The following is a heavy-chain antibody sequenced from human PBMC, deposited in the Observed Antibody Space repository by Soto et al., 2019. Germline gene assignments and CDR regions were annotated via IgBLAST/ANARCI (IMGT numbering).Heavy chain of an antibody. J-gene: IGHJ4*02. D-gene: IGHD6-13*01. V-gene: IGHV1-69*01. CDR2: IIPIFDTA. Sequence: QVQLVQSGAEVKGPGSSVKVSCKAFGGTFNNFAFSWVRQAPGQGLEWMGGIIPIFDTANYAQSFQGRVTITADESTSTVYMELSSLRSGDTAIYCCGRDVGFQQQVFVFDTWGQGTLVTVSS. CDR1: GGTFNNFA. CDR3: GRDVGFQQQVFVFDT.